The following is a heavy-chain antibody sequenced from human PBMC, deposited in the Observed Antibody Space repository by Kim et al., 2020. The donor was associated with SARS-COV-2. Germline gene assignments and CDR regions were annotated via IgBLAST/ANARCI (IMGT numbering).Heavy chain of an antibody. CDR1: GFTFSSYG. CDR2: IWYDGSNK. J-gene: IGHJ4*02. CDR3: ARDFRFGELSPDFDY. V-gene: IGHV3-33*01. Sequence: GRSLRLSCAASGFTFSSYGMHWVRQAPGKGLEWVAVIWYDGSNKYYADSVKGRFTISRDNSKNTLYLQMNSLRAEDTAVYYCARDFRFGELSPDFDYWGQGTLVTVSS. D-gene: IGHD3-10*01.